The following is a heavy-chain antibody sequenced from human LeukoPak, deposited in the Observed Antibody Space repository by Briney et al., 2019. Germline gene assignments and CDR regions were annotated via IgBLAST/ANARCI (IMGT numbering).Heavy chain of an antibody. Sequence: GGSLRLSCAASGFSFSVYWLHWVRQSPGKGLVWLSHINSDGSKTRNADSVKGRFTISRDNAKNTLYLQMNSLRAEDTAVYYCARTRITMIVGLASRFDYWGQGTLVTVSS. CDR1: GFSFSVYW. CDR3: ARTRITMIVGLASRFDY. D-gene: IGHD3-22*01. V-gene: IGHV3-74*01. J-gene: IGHJ4*02. CDR2: INSDGSKT.